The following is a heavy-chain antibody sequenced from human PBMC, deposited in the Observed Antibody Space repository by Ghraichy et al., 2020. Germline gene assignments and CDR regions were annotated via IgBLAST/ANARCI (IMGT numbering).Heavy chain of an antibody. D-gene: IGHD5-18*01. Sequence: GGSLRLSCATSGFAFSRYGIHWVRQAPGKGLEWVAVIWDDGSIKYYADSVKGRFTISRDNSQNTLYLQMNSLRAEDTAVYYCAGGGYTYGQNWYFDLWGRGTLVTVSS. CDR2: IWDDGSIK. CDR1: GFAFSRYG. CDR3: AGGGYTYGQNWYFDL. V-gene: IGHV3-33*01. J-gene: IGHJ2*01.